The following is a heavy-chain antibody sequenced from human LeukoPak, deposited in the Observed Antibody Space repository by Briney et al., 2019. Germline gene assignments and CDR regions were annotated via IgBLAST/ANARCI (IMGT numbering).Heavy chain of an antibody. CDR1: GGTFSSYA. D-gene: IGHD5-18*01. CDR2: IIPIFGTA. CDR3: ARDRNTAMLEFDY. J-gene: IGHJ4*02. Sequence: SVKVSCKASGGTFSSYAISWVRQAPGQGVEWMGGIIPIFGTANYAQKFQGRVTITTDESTSTAYMELSSLRSEDTAVYYCARDRNTAMLEFDYWGQGTLVTVSS. V-gene: IGHV1-69*05.